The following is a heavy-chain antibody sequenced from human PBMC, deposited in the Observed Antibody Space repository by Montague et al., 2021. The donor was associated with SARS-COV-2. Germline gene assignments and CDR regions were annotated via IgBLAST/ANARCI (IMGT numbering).Heavy chain of an antibody. CDR2: IYYSGST. Sequence: SETLSLTCTVSGGSISSSSYYWGWIRQPPGKGLEWIASIYYSGSTYYNPSLKSRVTTSVDTSKNQFSLKLSSVTAADTAVYYCARQPRTTMILVVITQPRRDFDLWGRGTLVTVSS. D-gene: IGHD3-22*01. J-gene: IGHJ2*01. CDR1: GGSISSSSYY. V-gene: IGHV4-39*01. CDR3: ARQPRTTMILVVITQPRRDFDL.